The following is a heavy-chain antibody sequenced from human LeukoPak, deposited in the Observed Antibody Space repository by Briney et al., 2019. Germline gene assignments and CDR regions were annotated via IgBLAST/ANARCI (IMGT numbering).Heavy chain of an antibody. V-gene: IGHV1-18*01. CDR3: ARGSAGYCSGGSCYSSRKSDFDI. Sequence: ASAKVSCKASGYTFISYVINWVRQAPGQGLEWMGWTSAYNGITNSAQKFQGRVTMTTDTSTSTAYMELRSLKSDDTAVYYCARGSAGYCSGGSCYSSRKSDFDIWGQGTMVTVSS. CDR2: TSAYNGIT. CDR1: GYTFISYV. D-gene: IGHD2-15*01. J-gene: IGHJ3*02.